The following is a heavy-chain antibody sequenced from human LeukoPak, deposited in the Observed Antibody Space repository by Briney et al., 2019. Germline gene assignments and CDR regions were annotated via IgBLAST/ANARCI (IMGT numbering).Heavy chain of an antibody. CDR3: AKASSAARPSDWFDP. V-gene: IGHV3-23*01. CDR2: ISGSGGST. Sequence: GGSLRLSCAASGFTFSIYAMSWVRQAPGKGLEWVSVISGSGGSTHYADSVKGRFTISRDNSKNTLYLQMNSLRAEDTAVYYCAKASSAARPSDWFDPWGQGTLVTVSS. J-gene: IGHJ5*02. CDR1: GFTFSIYA. D-gene: IGHD6-6*01.